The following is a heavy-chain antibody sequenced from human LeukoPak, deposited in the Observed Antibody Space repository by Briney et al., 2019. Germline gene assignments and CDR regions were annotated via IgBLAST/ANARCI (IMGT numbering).Heavy chain of an antibody. CDR3: ARHSLGYCSGGSCYYVDY. D-gene: IGHD2-15*01. Sequence: SETLSLTCTVSGGSISSYYWSWIRQPPGKGLEWIGYIYYSGSTNYNPSLKSRVTISVDTSKNQFSLKLSSVTAADTAVYYCARHSLGYCSGGSCYYVDYWGQGTLVTVSS. V-gene: IGHV4-59*08. CDR2: IYYSGST. CDR1: GGSISSYY. J-gene: IGHJ4*02.